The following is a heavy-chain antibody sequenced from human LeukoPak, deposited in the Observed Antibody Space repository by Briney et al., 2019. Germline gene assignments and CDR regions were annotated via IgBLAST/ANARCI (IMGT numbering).Heavy chain of an antibody. CDR3: AREYGRSGYLGAFDI. CDR1: GFTVSTNY. J-gene: IGHJ3*02. CDR2: IYSGGST. D-gene: IGHD3-22*01. Sequence: GGSLRLSCAASGFTVSTNYMSWVRQPPGKGLEWVSVIYSGGSTYYAGSVKGRFTISRDNSKNTLYLQLNSLRAEDTAVYYCAREYGRSGYLGAFDIWGQGTMVTVSS. V-gene: IGHV3-66*01.